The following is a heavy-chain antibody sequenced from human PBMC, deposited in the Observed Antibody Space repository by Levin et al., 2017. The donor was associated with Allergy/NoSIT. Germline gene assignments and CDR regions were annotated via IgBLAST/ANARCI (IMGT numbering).Heavy chain of an antibody. CDR3: ARLGDTAMVDPFDY. CDR1: GGSISNYY. CDR2: IYYSGTT. J-gene: IGHJ4*02. V-gene: IGHV4-59*01. D-gene: IGHD5-18*01. Sequence: PSETLSLTCTVSGGSISNYYWSWIRQPPGKGLEWIGYIYYSGTTNYNPSLKSRVTISVDTSKSQFSLKLTSVTAADTAIYYCARLGDTAMVDPFDYWGQGTLVTVSS.